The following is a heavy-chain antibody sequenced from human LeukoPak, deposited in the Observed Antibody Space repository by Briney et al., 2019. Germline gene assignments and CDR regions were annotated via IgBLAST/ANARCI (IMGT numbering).Heavy chain of an antibody. J-gene: IGHJ4*02. CDR2: ISGSGGCT. CDR1: GFTFSSYA. CDR3: AKDLEMATMKYFDY. D-gene: IGHD5-24*01. Sequence: PGGSLRLSCAASGFTFSSYAMSWVRQAPGKGLEWVSAISGSGGCTYYADSVKGRFTISRDNSKNTLYLQMNSLRAEDTAVYYCAKDLEMATMKYFDYWGQGTLVTVSS. V-gene: IGHV3-23*01.